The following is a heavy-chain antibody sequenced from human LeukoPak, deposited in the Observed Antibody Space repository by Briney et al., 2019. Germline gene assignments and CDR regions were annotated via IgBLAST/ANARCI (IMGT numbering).Heavy chain of an antibody. CDR2: INAGNGKT. CDR3: ARGLDYYDSSGYYSDY. D-gene: IGHD3-22*01. V-gene: IGHV1-3*01. CDR1: GYNFTSYA. J-gene: IGHJ4*02. Sequence: ASVTVSCKASGYNFTSYAIHWVRQAPGQRLEWMGWINAGNGKTEYSQRFQGRVTIIRDTSASTAYMELSSLRSEDTAVYYCARGLDYYDSSGYYSDYWGQGTLVTVSS.